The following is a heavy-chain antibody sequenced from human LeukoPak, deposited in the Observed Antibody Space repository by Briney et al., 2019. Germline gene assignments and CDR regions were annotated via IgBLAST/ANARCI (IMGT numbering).Heavy chain of an antibody. V-gene: IGHV1-8*01. J-gene: IGHJ4*02. CDR2: MNPNSGNT. CDR3: TRGAVSEYCSGGSCYRWDQ. Sequence: ASVKVSCKASGYTFTSYDINWVRQATGQGLEWTGWMNPNSGNTGYAQNFQGRVTMTRDTSISTAYMELSSLRSEDAAVYYCTRGAVSEYCSGGSCYRWDQWGQGTLVTVSS. CDR1: GYTFTSYD. D-gene: IGHD2-15*01.